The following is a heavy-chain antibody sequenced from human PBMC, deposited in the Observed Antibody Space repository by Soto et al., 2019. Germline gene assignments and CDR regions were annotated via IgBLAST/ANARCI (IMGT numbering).Heavy chain of an antibody. D-gene: IGHD3-3*01. CDR2: IWYDGSNK. Sequence: QVQLVESGGGVVQPGRSLRLSCAASGFTFSSYGMHWVRQAPGKGLEWVAVIWYDGSNKYYADSVKGRFTISRDNSKNRLYLQMNSLRAEDTAVYYCARDLVYDFWSGYYSVYYGMDVWGQGTTVTVSS. V-gene: IGHV3-33*01. J-gene: IGHJ6*02. CDR1: GFTFSSYG. CDR3: ARDLVYDFWSGYYSVYYGMDV.